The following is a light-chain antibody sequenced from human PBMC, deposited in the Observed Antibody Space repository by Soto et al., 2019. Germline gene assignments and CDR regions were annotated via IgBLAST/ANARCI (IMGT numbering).Light chain of an antibody. V-gene: IGKV3-20*01. Sequence: EIVLTQSPGTLSLSPGERATLSCRASQSVSSSYLAWYQQKPGQAPRLLIYGASSRATGIPDRFSGSGSGTAVTLTISRLEPEDFAEYYCQQYGSSPPMYTFGQGTKLEIK. CDR3: QQYGSSPPMYT. CDR2: GAS. CDR1: QSVSSSY. J-gene: IGKJ2*01.